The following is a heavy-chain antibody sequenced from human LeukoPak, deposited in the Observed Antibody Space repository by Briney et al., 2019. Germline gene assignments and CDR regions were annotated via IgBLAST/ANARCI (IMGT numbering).Heavy chain of an antibody. D-gene: IGHD2-15*01. J-gene: IGHJ4*02. CDR1: GFTFSDYY. Sequence: GGSLRLSCAASGFTFSDYYMSWIRQAPGKGLEWVSYISSSGSTIYYADSVKGRFTISRDNAKNSLYLQMNSLRAEDTAVYYCARGVVVVAATPPYFDYWGQRTLVTVSS. CDR3: ARGVVVVAATPPYFDY. CDR2: ISSSGSTI. V-gene: IGHV3-11*01.